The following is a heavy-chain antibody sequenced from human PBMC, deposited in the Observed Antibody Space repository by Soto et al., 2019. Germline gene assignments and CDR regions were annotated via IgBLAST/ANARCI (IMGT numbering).Heavy chain of an antibody. V-gene: IGHV4-39*01. Sequence: PSDTLSLTCTVSGGSMSSSSYYWGWIRQPPGKGLEWIANMYFSGFYSGSTSYNPSLKSRVTISVDTSKNQFSLQVSSVTAADTAVYYCARGFDILTFGFCLDYWGQGTLVPVSS. CDR1: GGSMSSSSYY. CDR3: ARGFDILTFGFCLDY. J-gene: IGHJ4*02. CDR2: MYFSGFYSGST. D-gene: IGHD3-9*01.